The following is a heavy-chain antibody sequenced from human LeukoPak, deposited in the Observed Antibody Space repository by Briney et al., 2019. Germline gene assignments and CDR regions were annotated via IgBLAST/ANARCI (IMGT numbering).Heavy chain of an antibody. CDR1: GYTFTGYY. J-gene: IGHJ5*02. V-gene: IGHV1-2*02. D-gene: IGHD2-2*02. CDR2: INPNSGGT. CDR3: ARVGRYCSSTSCYTGDWFDP. Sequence: ASVKVSCKASGYTFTGYYMHWVRQAPGHGLEWVGWINPNSGGTNYAQKFQGRVTMTRDTSLSTAYMELSRLRSDDTAVYYCARVGRYCSSTSCYTGDWFDPWGQGTLVTVSS.